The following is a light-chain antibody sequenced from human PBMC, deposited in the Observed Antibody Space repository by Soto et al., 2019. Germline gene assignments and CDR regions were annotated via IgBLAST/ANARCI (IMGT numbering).Light chain of an antibody. Sequence: QAVVTQPPSVSGAPGQRVTISCTGSSSNIGAGYDVHWYQQLPGTAPKLLIYGNSNRPSGVPDRFSGSKSGTSASLAITGLQAEDEADYYCQSYYSSLSGSVVFGGGTKVTVL. V-gene: IGLV1-40*01. CDR1: SSNIGAGYD. J-gene: IGLJ2*01. CDR3: QSYYSSLSGSVV. CDR2: GNS.